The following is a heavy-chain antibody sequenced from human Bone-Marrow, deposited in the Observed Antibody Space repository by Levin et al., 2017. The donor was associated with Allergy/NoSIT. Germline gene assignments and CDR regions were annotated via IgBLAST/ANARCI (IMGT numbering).Heavy chain of an antibody. CDR2: IYSGDNT. D-gene: IGHD3-10*01. J-gene: IGHJ4*02. Sequence: GGSLRLSCAASGFTVSSNYMSWVRQAPGKGLEWVSVIYSGDNTNYADSVKGRFTISTDTSKNTLYLQMNSLRAEDTAVYYCARDRITMVRGVLRNYLDYWGQGTLVTVSS. CDR1: GFTVSSNY. CDR3: ARDRITMVRGVLRNYLDY. V-gene: IGHV3-66*01.